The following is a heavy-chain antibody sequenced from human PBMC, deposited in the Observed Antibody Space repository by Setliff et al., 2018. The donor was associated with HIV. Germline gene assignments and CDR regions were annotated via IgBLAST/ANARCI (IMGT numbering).Heavy chain of an antibody. CDR3: ARGGTSSNWFDP. V-gene: IGHV4-34*01. CDR1: GGSVSGHY. J-gene: IGHJ5*02. Sequence: PSETLSLTCAVYGGSVSGHYWGWFRQPPGKGLEWIGEITPTGDTDYIPSLKSRVTISLDTSKNQFSLKLTSLTAADTAVYYCARGGTSSNWFDPWGQGTLVTVSS. CDR2: ITPTGDT. D-gene: IGHD2-2*01.